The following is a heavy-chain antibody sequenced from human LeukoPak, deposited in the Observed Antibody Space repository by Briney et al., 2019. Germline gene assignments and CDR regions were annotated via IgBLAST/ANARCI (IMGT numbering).Heavy chain of an antibody. J-gene: IGHJ6*03. D-gene: IGHD2-15*01. V-gene: IGHV4-61*01. Sequence: SETLSLTCTVSGGSITSGSYYWGWIRQPPGKGLEWIGYIYYSGSTNYNPSLKSRVTISVDTSKNQFSLKLSSVTAADTAVYYCAKVASETYSYYYMDVWGKGTTVTISS. CDR3: AKVASETYSYYYMDV. CDR1: GGSITSGSYY. CDR2: IYYSGST.